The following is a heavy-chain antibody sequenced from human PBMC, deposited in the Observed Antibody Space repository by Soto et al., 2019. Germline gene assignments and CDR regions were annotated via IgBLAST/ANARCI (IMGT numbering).Heavy chain of an antibody. J-gene: IGHJ3*01. CDR2: ISGSGYST. D-gene: IGHD3-3*01. CDR3: PKGGTSAAKGEQFLGV. Sequence: EVQLLESGGGLLQPGGSLRLSCVGSGFIFTNYAISWVRQAPGKGLEWVSSISGSGYSTYYADSVKGRLTISRDNSRDSPYLQINGRRADETVFYYSPKGGTSAAKGEQFLGVWCQGTSVTVSS. V-gene: IGHV3-23*01. CDR1: GFIFTNYA.